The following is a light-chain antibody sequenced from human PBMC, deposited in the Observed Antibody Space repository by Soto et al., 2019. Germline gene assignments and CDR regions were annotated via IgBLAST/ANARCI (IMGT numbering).Light chain of an antibody. CDR1: HSVGSSH. CDR3: QQYVGWT. J-gene: IGKJ1*01. V-gene: IGKV3-20*01. CDR2: AAS. Sequence: EIVLTQSPGTLSLSPGERATLSCRASHSVGSSHLAWYQQKPGQAPRLLFYAASSRATGVPDRFSGSGSGTVFTLTISRLEPDDSAVYYCQQYVGWTFGQGTKVEIK.